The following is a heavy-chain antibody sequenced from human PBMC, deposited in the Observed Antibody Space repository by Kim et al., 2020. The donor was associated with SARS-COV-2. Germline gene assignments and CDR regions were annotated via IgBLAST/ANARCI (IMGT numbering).Heavy chain of an antibody. V-gene: IGHV5-51*01. D-gene: IGHD2-21*01. CDR1: GFSFAFYW. Sequence: GESLKISCQTFGFSFAFYWIGWVRQMPGKGLEWIGIIYPGDSDMRYSPSFQGQVTISADESINTAYLQWNSLKASDTAIYYCVRQFLLDDWNFDLWGRGTLVPVSS. CDR2: IYPGDSDM. J-gene: IGHJ2*01. CDR3: VRQFLLDDWNFDL.